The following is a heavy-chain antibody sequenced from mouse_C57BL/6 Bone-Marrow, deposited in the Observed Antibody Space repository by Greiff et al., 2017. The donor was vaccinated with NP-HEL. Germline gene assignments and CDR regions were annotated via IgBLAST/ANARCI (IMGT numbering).Heavy chain of an antibody. CDR3: ASPYDYDVAWFAY. CDR1: GFTFRSYG. CDR2: LSSGGSYT. D-gene: IGHD2-4*01. Sequence: EVQGVESGGDLVKPGGSLKLSCAASGFTFRSYGMSWVRQTPDKRLAWVATLSSGGSYTYYPDSVKGRFTISRDNAKNTLYLQMSSLKSEDTAMYYCASPYDYDVAWFAYWGQGTRVTVSA. V-gene: IGHV5-6*01. J-gene: IGHJ3*01.